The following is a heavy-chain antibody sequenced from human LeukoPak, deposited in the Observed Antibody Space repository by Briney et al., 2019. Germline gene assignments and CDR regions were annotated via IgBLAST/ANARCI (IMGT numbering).Heavy chain of an antibody. Sequence: NPSETLSLTCTGSGGSISSGDYYWSWIRQPPGKGLEWIGEMYLSGTTHSNPSVKSRVTISIDKSKNQFFLNLSSVTAADTAVYYCAGLVGRYSSGLYYYYFDYWGQGTLVTVSS. CDR1: GGSISSGDYY. CDR3: AGLVGRYSSGLYYYYFDY. V-gene: IGHV4-39*07. D-gene: IGHD3-22*01. J-gene: IGHJ4*02. CDR2: MYLSGTT.